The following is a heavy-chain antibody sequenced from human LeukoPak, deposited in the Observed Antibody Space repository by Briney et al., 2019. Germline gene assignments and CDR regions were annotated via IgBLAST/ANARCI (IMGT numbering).Heavy chain of an antibody. CDR1: GGSISSSSYY. CDR3: ARGKWLQLRDYYYYGLDV. V-gene: IGHV4-39*01. CDR2: IYYSGST. J-gene: IGHJ6*02. Sequence: SETLSLTCTVSGGSISSSSYYWDWIRQPPGKGLEWIGSIYYSGSTYYNPSLKSRVTISVDTSKNQFSLKLSSVTAADTAVYYCARGKWLQLRDYYYYGLDVWGQGTTVTVSS. D-gene: IGHD5-24*01.